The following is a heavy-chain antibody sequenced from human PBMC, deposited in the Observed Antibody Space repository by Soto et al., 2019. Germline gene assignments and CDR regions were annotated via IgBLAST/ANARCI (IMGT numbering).Heavy chain of an antibody. D-gene: IGHD2-15*01. V-gene: IGHV3-48*02. CDR2: ISSTSNPI. Sequence: GGSLRLSCAASGFSFSSYSMNWVRQAPGEGLERVSYISSTSNPIYYADSVKGRFTISRDNAKNSLFLQMNSLRDEDTAVYYCARASVVTPYNYYGMDVWGQGTTVTVSS. CDR1: GFSFSSYS. CDR3: ARASVVTPYNYYGMDV. J-gene: IGHJ6*02.